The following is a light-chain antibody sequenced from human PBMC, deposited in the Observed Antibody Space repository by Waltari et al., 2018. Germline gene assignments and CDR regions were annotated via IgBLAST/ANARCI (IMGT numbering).Light chain of an antibody. CDR1: QSVSSH. V-gene: IGKV3-11*01. CDR3: QQRSNWPRT. J-gene: IGKJ1*01. CDR2: DAS. Sequence: EVVLTQSPATLSLSPGERATLSYRASQSVSSHLAWYQQKPGQAPRLLIYDASNRATGIPARFSGSGSGTDFTLTISSLEPEDFAVYYCQQRSNWPRTFGQGTKVEIK.